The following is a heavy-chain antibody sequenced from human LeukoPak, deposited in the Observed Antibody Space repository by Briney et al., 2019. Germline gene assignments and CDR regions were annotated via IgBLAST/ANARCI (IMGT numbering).Heavy chain of an antibody. V-gene: IGHV1-18*01. CDR3: AKGGVLRYFDWLLYPDNWFDP. CDR1: GYTFTSYG. Sequence: ASVKVSCKASGYTFTSYGISWVRQAPGQGLEWMGWISAYNGNTNYAQKFQGRVTMTRDTSISTAYMELSRLRSDDTAVYYCAKGGVLRYFDWLLYPDNWFDPWGQGTLVTVSS. D-gene: IGHD3-9*01. CDR2: ISAYNGNT. J-gene: IGHJ5*02.